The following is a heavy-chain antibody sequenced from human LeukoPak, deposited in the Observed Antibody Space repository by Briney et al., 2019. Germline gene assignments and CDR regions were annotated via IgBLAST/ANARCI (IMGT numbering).Heavy chain of an antibody. D-gene: IGHD1-7*01. CDR1: GGSFSGYY. Sequence: TSETLSLTCAVYGGSFSGYYWSWIRQPPGKGLEWIGEINHSGSTNYNPSLKSRVTISVDTSKNQFSLKLSSVTAADTAVYYCASGKLELRVWDYYYYGMDVWGQGTTVTVSS. CDR2: INHSGST. J-gene: IGHJ6*02. V-gene: IGHV4-34*01. CDR3: ASGKLELRVWDYYYYGMDV.